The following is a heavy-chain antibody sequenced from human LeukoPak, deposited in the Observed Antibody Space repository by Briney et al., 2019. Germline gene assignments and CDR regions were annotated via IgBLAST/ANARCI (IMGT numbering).Heavy chain of an antibody. Sequence: GGSLRLSCVASGFTFDEYGMSWVRQVPGKGLEWVSGINWNGGSTGYADSVKGRFTISRDNAKNSLYLQMHSLRAEDTALYWCARDLTVRGVIRSPFDIWGQGTMVTVSS. J-gene: IGHJ3*02. CDR1: GFTFDEYG. V-gene: IGHV3-20*04. CDR2: INWNGGST. CDR3: ARDLTVRGVIRSPFDI. D-gene: IGHD3-10*01.